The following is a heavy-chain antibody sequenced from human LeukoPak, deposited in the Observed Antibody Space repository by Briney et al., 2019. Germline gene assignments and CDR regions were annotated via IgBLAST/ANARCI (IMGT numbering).Heavy chain of an antibody. CDR2: IWYDGSKK. Sequence: QPGRSLRLPCATSGFPFSYYGMHWVRQAPGKGPEWVAVIWYDGSKKYYADSVKGRFTISRDNSKNTLYLQMNSLRVEDTAVYYCARVANITTFGMDVWGQGTTATVSS. V-gene: IGHV3-33*01. CDR1: GFPFSYYG. J-gene: IGHJ6*02. CDR3: ARVANITTFGMDV. D-gene: IGHD3-9*01.